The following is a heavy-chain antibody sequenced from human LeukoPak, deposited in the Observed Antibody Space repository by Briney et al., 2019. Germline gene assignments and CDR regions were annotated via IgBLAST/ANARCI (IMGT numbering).Heavy chain of an antibody. V-gene: IGHV3-9*01. J-gene: IGHJ4*02. CDR1: GFSFRDYA. Sequence: GGSLRLSCAASGFSFRDYAMHWVRQAPGKGLEWVSGISWNSGVIGYADSVKGRFTISRDNAKSSLYLQLNSLRAEDTALYYCVKASVFDYLDSWGQGTLVTASS. CDR2: ISWNSGVI. CDR3: VKASVFDYLDS. D-gene: IGHD3-3*01.